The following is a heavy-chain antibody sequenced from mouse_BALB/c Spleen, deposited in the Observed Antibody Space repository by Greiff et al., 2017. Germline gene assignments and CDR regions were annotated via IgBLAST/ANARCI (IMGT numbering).Heavy chain of an antibody. V-gene: IGHV14-4*02. D-gene: IGHD2-3*01. CDR1: GFNIKDYY. CDR2: IDPENGDT. Sequence: EVQLQQSGAELVRSGASVKLSCTASGFNIKDYYMHWVKQRPEQGLEWIGWIDPENGDTEYAPKFQGKATMTADTSSNTAYLQLSSLTSEDTAVYYCNGRLLPYAMDYWGQGTSVTVSS. J-gene: IGHJ4*01. CDR3: NGRLLPYAMDY.